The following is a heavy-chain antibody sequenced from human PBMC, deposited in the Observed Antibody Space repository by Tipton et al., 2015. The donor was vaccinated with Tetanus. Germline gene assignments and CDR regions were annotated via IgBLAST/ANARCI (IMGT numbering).Heavy chain of an antibody. Sequence: SLRLSCAASGFPFTTYGMTWVRLAPGKGLEWVAVITGSGVGTYYSDSVKDRFTVSRDTSTNTLYLQMNNLRAEDTAVYFCVRREVIVTFGFDVWGQGTRVNVSS. CDR2: ITGSGVGT. D-gene: IGHD3-16*01. V-gene: IGHV3-23*01. CDR1: GFPFTTYG. CDR3: VRREVIVTFGFDV. J-gene: IGHJ3*01.